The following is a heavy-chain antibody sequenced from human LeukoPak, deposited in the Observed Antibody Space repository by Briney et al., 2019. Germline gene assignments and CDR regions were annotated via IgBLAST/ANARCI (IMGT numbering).Heavy chain of an antibody. CDR2: ISANGGGT. CDR3: AKASTSIVVDNYFDY. V-gene: IGHV3-23*01. D-gene: IGHD3-22*01. J-gene: IGHJ4*02. Sequence: GGSLRLSCAASGFTFSNYAMSWVRQAPGKGLEWVSSISANGGGTYYADSVKGRFTVSRDNSQNTLYLQMNSLRAEDTAVYYCAKASTSIVVDNYFDYWGQGVLVTVSS. CDR1: GFTFSNYA.